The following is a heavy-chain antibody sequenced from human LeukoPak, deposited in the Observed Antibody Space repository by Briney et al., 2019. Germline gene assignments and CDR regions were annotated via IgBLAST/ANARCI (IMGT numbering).Heavy chain of an antibody. J-gene: IGHJ4*02. CDR1: GGSISSYY. CDR2: IYYSGST. D-gene: IGHD4-17*01. Sequence: SETLSLTCTVSGGSISSYYWSWIRQPPGKGLEWIGYIYYSGSTNYNPSLKSRVTISVDTSKNQFSLKLSSVTAADTAVYYCASFSTTMTTYYFDYWGQGTLVTVSS. V-gene: IGHV4-59*08. CDR3: ASFSTTMTTYYFDY.